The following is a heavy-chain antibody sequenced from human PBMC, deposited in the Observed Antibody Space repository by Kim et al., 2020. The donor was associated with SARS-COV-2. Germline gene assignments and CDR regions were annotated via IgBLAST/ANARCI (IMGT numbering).Heavy chain of an antibody. J-gene: IGHJ4*02. CDR2: ISGSGGST. Sequence: GGSLRLSCAASGFTFSSYAMSWVRQAPGKGLEWVSAISGSGGSTYYADSVKGRFTISRDNSKNTLYLQMNSLRAEDTAVYYCAKDVRRGIAAAGDQREDDYWGQGTLVTVSS. D-gene: IGHD6-13*01. CDR1: GFTFSSYA. CDR3: AKDVRRGIAAAGDQREDDY. V-gene: IGHV3-23*01.